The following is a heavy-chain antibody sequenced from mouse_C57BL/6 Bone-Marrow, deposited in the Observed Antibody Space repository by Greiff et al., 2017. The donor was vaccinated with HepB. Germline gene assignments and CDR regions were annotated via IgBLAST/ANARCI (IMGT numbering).Heavy chain of an antibody. V-gene: IGHV1-7*01. J-gene: IGHJ3*01. D-gene: IGHD1-1*01. CDR3: ARLLLRYQAWFAY. CDR2: INPSSGYT. Sequence: QVQLKQSGAELAKPGASVKLSCKASGYTFTSYWMHWVKQRPGQGLEWIGYINPSSGYTKYNQKFKDKATLTADKSSSTAYMQLSSLTSEDSAVYYCARLLLRYQAWFAYWGQGTLVTVSA. CDR1: GYTFTSYW.